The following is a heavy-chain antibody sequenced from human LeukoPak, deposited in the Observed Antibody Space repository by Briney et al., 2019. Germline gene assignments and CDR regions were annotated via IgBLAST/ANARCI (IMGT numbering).Heavy chain of an antibody. D-gene: IGHD2-2*01. CDR3: AKSPTYCSSTSCYFAVLYY. CDR1: GGSISSGGYY. V-gene: IGHV4-30-2*01. J-gene: IGHJ4*02. Sequence: PSQTLSLTCTVSGGSISSGGYYWSWIRQPPGKGLEWIGYIYHSGSTYYNPSLKSRVTISVDRSKNQFSLKLSSVTAADTAVYYCAKSPTYCSSTSCYFAVLYYWGQGTLVTVSS. CDR2: IYHSGST.